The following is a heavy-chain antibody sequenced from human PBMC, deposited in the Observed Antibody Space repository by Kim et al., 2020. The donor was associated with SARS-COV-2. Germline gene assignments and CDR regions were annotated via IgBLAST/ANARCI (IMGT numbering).Heavy chain of an antibody. V-gene: IGHV4-31*03. D-gene: IGHD3-22*01. Sequence: SETLSLTCTVSGGSISSGGYYWSWIRQHPGKGLEWIGYIYYSGSTYYNPSLKSRVTISVDTSKNQFSLKLSSVTAADTAVYYCARVSDSSGYYLYYFDYWGQGTLVTVSS. CDR3: ARVSDSSGYYLYYFDY. CDR2: IYYSGST. J-gene: IGHJ4*02. CDR1: GGSISSGGYY.